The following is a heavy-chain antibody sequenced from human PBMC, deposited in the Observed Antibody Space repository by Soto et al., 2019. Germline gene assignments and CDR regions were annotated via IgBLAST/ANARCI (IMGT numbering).Heavy chain of an antibody. Sequence: GGSIGLSCAASGVTFSSYEIAWVLKETGKGLERVSAFGTAGDSYYPGSVKGLCTISRENAKNSLYLQMNSLRAEDTAVYYCARGSCISTSSYAGGYYYYYYVMDVWGQGTTVTVS. CDR3: ARGSCISTSSYAGGYYYYYYVMDV. V-gene: IGHV3-13*01. J-gene: IGHJ6*02. D-gene: IGHD2-2*01. CDR1: GVTFSSYE. CDR2: FGTAGDS.